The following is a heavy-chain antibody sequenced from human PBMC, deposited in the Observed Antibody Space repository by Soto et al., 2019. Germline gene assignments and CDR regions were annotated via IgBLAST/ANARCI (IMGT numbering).Heavy chain of an antibody. D-gene: IGHD4-17*01. CDR3: AKGPLRSWFDP. J-gene: IGHJ5*02. CDR2: INHSGST. CDR1: GGSFSGYY. Sequence: QVQLQQWGAGLLKPSETLSLTCSVYGGSFSGYYWTYIRQPPGKGLEWIGEINHSGSTNYNPSLKSRVTISVDTSKNQFSLKLSSVTAAATAVYYCAKGPLRSWFDPWGQGTLVTVSS. V-gene: IGHV4-34*01.